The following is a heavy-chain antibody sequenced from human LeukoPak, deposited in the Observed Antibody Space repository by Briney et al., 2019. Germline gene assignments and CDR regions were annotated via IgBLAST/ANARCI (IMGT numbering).Heavy chain of an antibody. V-gene: IGHV1-2*02. J-gene: IGHJ4*02. CDR3: ARQTTHYYFYY. Sequence: ASVKVSCKASGYTFSGYYIHWVRQAPGQGLEWMGWIYPNSGGTSYAQKFQGRVTMTRDTSINTAYMELSRLRSDDTAVYYCARQTTHYYFYYWGQGTLVTVSS. CDR2: IYPNSGGT. D-gene: IGHD4-17*01. CDR1: GYTFSGYY.